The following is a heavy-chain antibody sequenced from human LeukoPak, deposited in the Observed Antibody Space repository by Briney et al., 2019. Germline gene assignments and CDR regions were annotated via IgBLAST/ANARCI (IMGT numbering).Heavy chain of an antibody. V-gene: IGHV5-51*01. CDR1: GYLFTSYW. Sequence: GESLKVSCKGSGYLFTSYWIAWVRQMPGKGLEWMGIIYPADSDTRYSPSFQGQVTISADKSISTAFLRWTSLKASDTAIYYCARGRGTGSPIGPRYFDLWGRGTLVTVSS. CDR3: ARGRGTGSPIGPRYFDL. CDR2: IYPADSDT. J-gene: IGHJ2*01. D-gene: IGHD3-10*01.